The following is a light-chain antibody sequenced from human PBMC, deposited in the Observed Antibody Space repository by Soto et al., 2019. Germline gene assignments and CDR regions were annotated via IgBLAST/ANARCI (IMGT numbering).Light chain of an antibody. CDR1: QSLSSN. Sequence: EIGLTQSPGTLSLSPGERATLSCRASQSLSSNVAWYQQRPGQAPRLLIYATSSRASDVPARFSGGGSGTEFTLTIASLQSEDFAIYYCQQYNHWPRMLSFGGGTKVDI. V-gene: IGKV3-15*01. CDR2: ATS. CDR3: QQYNHWPRMLS. J-gene: IGKJ4*01.